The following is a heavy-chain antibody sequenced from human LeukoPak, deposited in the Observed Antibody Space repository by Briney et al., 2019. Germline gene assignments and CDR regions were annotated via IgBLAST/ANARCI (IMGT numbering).Heavy chain of an antibody. CDR1: GFTFGSYW. CDR3: ARGDIDIVVVPAAMFIGY. V-gene: IGHV3-74*01. J-gene: IGHJ4*02. Sequence: PGGSLRLSCAASGFTFGSYWMHWVRQAPGKGLVWVSRINTDGSSTSYADSVKGRFTISRDNAKNTLYLQMNSLRAEDTAVYYCARGDIDIVVVPAAMFIGYWGQGTLVTVSS. CDR2: INTDGSST. D-gene: IGHD2-2*01.